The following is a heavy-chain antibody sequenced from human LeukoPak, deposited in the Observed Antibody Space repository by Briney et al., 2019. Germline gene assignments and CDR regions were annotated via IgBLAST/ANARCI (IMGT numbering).Heavy chain of an antibody. J-gene: IGHJ3*02. CDR3: ASQLRGDAFDI. D-gene: IGHD4-17*01. CDR1: GGSISSSSFY. Sequence: SETLSLTCTVSGGSISSSSFYWDWIRQPPGKGLEWIGSIYYSGSTYYNPSLKSRVTISVDTSKNQFSLKLSSVTAADTAMYYCASQLRGDAFDIWGQGTMVTVSS. V-gene: IGHV4-39*01. CDR2: IYYSGST.